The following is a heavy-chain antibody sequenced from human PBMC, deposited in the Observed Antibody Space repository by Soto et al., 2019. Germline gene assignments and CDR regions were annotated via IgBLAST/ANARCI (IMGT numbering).Heavy chain of an antibody. CDR3: ALVVAATGDYYYYYGLDV. CDR2: IYYSGST. Sequence: QLQLQESGPGLVKPSETLSLTCTVSGGSISSSSYYWGWIRQPPGKGLEWIGSIYYSGSTYYNPSLKSRVTRSVDTSNIQCSLKLSSVTAADTGVYYWALVVAATGDYYYYYGLDVWGQGTTVTVSS. D-gene: IGHD2-15*01. CDR1: GGSISSSSYY. J-gene: IGHJ6*02. V-gene: IGHV4-39*01.